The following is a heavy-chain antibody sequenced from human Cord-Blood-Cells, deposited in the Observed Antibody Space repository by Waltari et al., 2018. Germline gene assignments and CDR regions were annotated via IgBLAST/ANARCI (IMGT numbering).Heavy chain of an antibody. CDR3: ARQTAYYYDSSGYYFDWFDP. V-gene: IGHV4-39*01. CDR1: GGSISSSSYY. Sequence: QLQLQESGPGLVKPSETLSLTCTVSGGSISSSSYYWGWIRQPPGKGLEWIGSIYYSGSTDYNPSLKSRVTISVDTSKNQFSLKLSSVTAADTAVYYCARQTAYYYDSSGYYFDWFDPWGQGTLVTVSS. J-gene: IGHJ5*02. D-gene: IGHD3-22*01. CDR2: IYYSGST.